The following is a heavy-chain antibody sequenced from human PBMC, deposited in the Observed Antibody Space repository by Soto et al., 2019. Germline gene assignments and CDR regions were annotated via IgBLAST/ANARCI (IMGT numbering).Heavy chain of an antibody. CDR1: GFTFSSHS. CDR2: ISSSSSYI. CDR3: ARGCFFHTSPPPSGPHDY. J-gene: IGHJ4*02. Sequence: SLRLSCAASGFTFSSHSMNWVHQAPGQRLEWVSSISSSSSYIYYADSVKGRFTISRDNAKNSLYLQMNSLRAEDTAVYYCARGCFFHTSPPPSGPHDYWGRGSLVTVSA. V-gene: IGHV3-21*01. D-gene: IGHD1-26*01.